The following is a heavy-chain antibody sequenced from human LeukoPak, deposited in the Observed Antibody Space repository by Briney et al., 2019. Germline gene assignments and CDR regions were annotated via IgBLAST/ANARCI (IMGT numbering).Heavy chain of an antibody. Sequence: SGTLSLTCAVSGGSISSSNWWSWVRQPPGKGLEWIGEIYHSGSTNYNPSLKSRVTISVDTSKNQFSLKLSSVTAADTAVYYCARQEGYSYGYFDYWGQGTLVTVSS. D-gene: IGHD5-18*01. CDR3: ARQEGYSYGYFDY. CDR2: IYHSGST. V-gene: IGHV4-4*02. CDR1: GGSISSSNW. J-gene: IGHJ4*02.